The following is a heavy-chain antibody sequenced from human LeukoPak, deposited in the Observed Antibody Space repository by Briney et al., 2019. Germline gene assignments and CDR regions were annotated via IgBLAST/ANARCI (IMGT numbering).Heavy chain of an antibody. CDR2: IWYDGSHK. Sequence: GGSLRLSCAASGFTFSSYGMHWVRQAPGKGLEWVAVIWYDGSHKYYADSVKGRFTISRDNSKNTLYLQMNSLRAEDTAVYYCARDTDSSGLTGWGQGTLVTVSS. V-gene: IGHV3-33*01. CDR1: GFTFSSYG. CDR3: ARDTDSSGLTG. D-gene: IGHD6-19*01. J-gene: IGHJ4*02.